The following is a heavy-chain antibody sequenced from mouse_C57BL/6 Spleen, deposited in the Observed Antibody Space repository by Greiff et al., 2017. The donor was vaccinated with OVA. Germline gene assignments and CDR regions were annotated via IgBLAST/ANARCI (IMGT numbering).Heavy chain of an antibody. V-gene: IGHV1-81*01. D-gene: IGHD2-1*01. CDR3: ASYGTLAY. J-gene: IGHJ3*01. CDR2: IYPRSGNT. CDR1: GYTFTSYG. Sequence: QVQLKQSGAELARPGASVKLSCKASGYTFTSYGISWVKQRTGQGLEWIGEIYPRSGNTYYNEKFKGKATLTADKSSSTAYMELRSLTSEDSAVYFCASYGTLAYWGQGTLVTVSA.